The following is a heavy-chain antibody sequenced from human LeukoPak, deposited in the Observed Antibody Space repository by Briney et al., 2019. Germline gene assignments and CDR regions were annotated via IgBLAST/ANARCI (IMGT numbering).Heavy chain of an antibody. D-gene: IGHD2-15*01. CDR2: ISAYNGNT. CDR3: ARDLDIVVVAAALRHYGLDV. Sequence: ASVKVSCKASGYTFTSYGISWVRQAPGQGLEWMGWISAYNGNTNYAQKLQGRVTMTTDTSTSTAYMELRSLRSDDTAVYYCARDLDIVVVAAALRHYGLDVWGQGTTVTVSS. CDR1: GYTFTSYG. V-gene: IGHV1-18*01. J-gene: IGHJ6*02.